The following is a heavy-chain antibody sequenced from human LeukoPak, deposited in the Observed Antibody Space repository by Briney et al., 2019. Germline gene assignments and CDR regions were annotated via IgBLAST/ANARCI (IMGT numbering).Heavy chain of an antibody. CDR3: ARDTIAVAGFDY. CDR2: INHSGST. Sequence: KTSETLSLTCAVYGGSFSGYYWSWIRQPPGKGLEWIGEINHSGSTNYNPSLKSRVIISVNTSKNQFSLKLSSVTAADTAVYYCARDTIAVAGFDYWGQGTLVTVCS. V-gene: IGHV4-34*01. J-gene: IGHJ4*02. D-gene: IGHD6-19*01. CDR1: GGSFSGYY.